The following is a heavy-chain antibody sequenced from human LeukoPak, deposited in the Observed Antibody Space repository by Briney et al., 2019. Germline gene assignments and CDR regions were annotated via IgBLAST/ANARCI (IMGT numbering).Heavy chain of an antibody. CDR3: ARDYLSGGGFDY. CDR2: ISSSGSTI. V-gene: IGHV3-48*03. J-gene: IGHJ4*02. D-gene: IGHD3-10*01. Sequence: GGSLRLSCAASGFTFSSYEMNWVRQAPGKGLEWVSYISSSGSTIYYADSVKGRFTISRDNGKNSLYLQMNSLRAEDTAVYYCARDYLSGGGFDYWGQGTLVTVSS. CDR1: GFTFSSYE.